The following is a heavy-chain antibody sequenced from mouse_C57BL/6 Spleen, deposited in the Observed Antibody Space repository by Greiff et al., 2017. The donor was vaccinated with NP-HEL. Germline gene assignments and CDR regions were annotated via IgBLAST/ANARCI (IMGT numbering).Heavy chain of an antibody. Sequence: QVQLQQSGPELVKPGASVKISCKASGYTFTDYYTNWVKQRPGQGLEWIGWIFPGSGSTYYNEKFKGKATLTVDKSSSTAYMLLSSLTSEDSAVYFCASHYYGSSPRFAYWGQGTLVTVSA. D-gene: IGHD1-1*01. J-gene: IGHJ3*01. CDR2: IFPGSGST. CDR3: ASHYYGSSPRFAY. V-gene: IGHV1-75*01. CDR1: GYTFTDYY.